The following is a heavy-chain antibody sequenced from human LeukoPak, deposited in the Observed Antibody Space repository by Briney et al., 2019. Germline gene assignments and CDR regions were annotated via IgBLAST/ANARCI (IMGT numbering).Heavy chain of an antibody. Sequence: GASVKVSCKVSGYTLTELSMHWVRQAPGKGLEWMGGFDPEDGETIYAQKFQGRVTMTEDTSTDTAYMELSSMRSEDKAVYYCATAKPYDSSGYLSARAAHAFGIWGQGTVVTVSS. D-gene: IGHD3-22*01. J-gene: IGHJ3*02. CDR1: GYTLTELS. V-gene: IGHV1-24*01. CDR2: FDPEDGET. CDR3: ATAKPYDSSGYLSARAAHAFGI.